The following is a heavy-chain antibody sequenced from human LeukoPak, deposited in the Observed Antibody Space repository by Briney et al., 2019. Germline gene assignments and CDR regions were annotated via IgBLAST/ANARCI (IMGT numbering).Heavy chain of an antibody. D-gene: IGHD3-16*02. CDR2: INPNSGGT. CDR3: ARGFYVWGSYRSPPFDY. V-gene: IGHV1-2*02. CDR1: GYTFTGYY. J-gene: IGHJ4*02. Sequence: GASVNVSCKASGYTFTGYYMHWVRQAPGQGLEWMGWINPNSGGTNYAQKFQVRVTMTRDTSISKAYMELSRLRSDDTAVYYCARGFYVWGSYRSPPFDYWGQGALVTVSS.